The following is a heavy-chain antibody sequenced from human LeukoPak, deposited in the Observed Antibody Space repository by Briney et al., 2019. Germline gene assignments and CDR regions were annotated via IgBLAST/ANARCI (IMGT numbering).Heavy chain of an antibody. CDR2: IYSGDADT. J-gene: IGHJ4*02. Sequence: GESLKISCKGSGYSFTSYWTGWVRQMPGKGLEWLGIIYSGDADTRYSPSFQGQVTISADRSISTAYLQWSSLKASDTAMYYCARSATIIGGFDYWGQGTLVTVSS. CDR3: ARSATIIGGFDY. CDR1: GYSFTSYW. D-gene: IGHD3-10*01. V-gene: IGHV5-51*01.